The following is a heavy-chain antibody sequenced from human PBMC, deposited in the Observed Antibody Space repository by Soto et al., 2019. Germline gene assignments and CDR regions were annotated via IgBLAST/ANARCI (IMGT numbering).Heavy chain of an antibody. V-gene: IGHV1-18*01. CDR2: IGADNGDT. D-gene: IGHD1-1*01. J-gene: IGHJ5*02. Sequence: QVQLVQXGAEVKKPGASVKVSCKASGYTFSTYGFSWVRXAPGQGLEWMGWIGADNGDTNYAQNFQGRVTMTTDTSTTTSYMELRSLTSDDTAVYFCARDWKGAEGFDPWGQGTLVTVSS. CDR1: GYTFSTYG. CDR3: ARDWKGAEGFDP.